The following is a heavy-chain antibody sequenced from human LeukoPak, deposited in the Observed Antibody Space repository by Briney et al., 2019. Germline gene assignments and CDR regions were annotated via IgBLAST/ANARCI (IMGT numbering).Heavy chain of an antibody. J-gene: IGHJ4*02. CDR1: GFTFSDYN. V-gene: IGHV3-21*01. CDR3: ARDRSSRYCSGGSCYTNFDY. D-gene: IGHD2-15*01. CDR2: ISSSSSYI. Sequence: GGSLRLSCAASGFTFSDYNMNWVRQAPGKGLEWVSFISSSSSYIFYADSVKGRFTISRDNAKSSLYLQMNGLRAEDTAVYYCARDRSSRYCSGGSCYTNFDYWGQGTLVTVSS.